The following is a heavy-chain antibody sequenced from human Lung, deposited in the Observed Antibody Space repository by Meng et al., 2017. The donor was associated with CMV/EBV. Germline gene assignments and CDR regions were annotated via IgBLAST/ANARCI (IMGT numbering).Heavy chain of an antibody. CDR3: ARSAQLWLDHFDY. D-gene: IGHD5-18*01. CDR2: INPNSDGT. J-gene: IGHJ4*02. CDR1: GYTFIGYY. V-gene: IGHV1-2*02. Sequence: AXVXVSXXASGYTFIGYYIHWVRQAPGQGLEWMGCINPNSDGTNYAQKFQGRVTMTRDTSISTAYMELNRLRFDDTAVYYCARSAQLWLDHFDYWGQGTLVXVSS.